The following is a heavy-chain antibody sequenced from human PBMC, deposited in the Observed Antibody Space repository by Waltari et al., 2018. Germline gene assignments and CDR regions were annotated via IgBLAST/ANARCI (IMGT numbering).Heavy chain of an antibody. D-gene: IGHD3-10*01. J-gene: IGHJ6*02. Sequence: EVQLVESGGGLIQPGGSLRLSCAASGFTVSSNYMSWVRQAPGKGLEWGSVMYSGGSTYYADSVKGRFTISRDNSKNTLYLQMNSLRAEDTAVYYCARASMVQETAVRDVWGQGTTVTVSS. V-gene: IGHV3-53*01. CDR2: MYSGGST. CDR1: GFTVSSNY. CDR3: ARASMVQETAVRDV.